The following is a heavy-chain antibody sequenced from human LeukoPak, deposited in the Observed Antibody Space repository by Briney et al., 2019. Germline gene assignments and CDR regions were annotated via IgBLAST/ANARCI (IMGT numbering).Heavy chain of an antibody. Sequence: SETLSLTCTVSGVSISSGDYYWSWIRQPPGKGLEWIGYIYYSGSTYYNPSLKSRVTISVDTSKNQFSLKLSSVTAADTAVYYCARDHVGYYYYGMDVWGQGTTVTVSS. J-gene: IGHJ6*02. CDR1: GVSISSGDYY. V-gene: IGHV4-30-4*01. CDR3: ARDHVGYYYYGMDV. CDR2: IYYSGST. D-gene: IGHD1-26*01.